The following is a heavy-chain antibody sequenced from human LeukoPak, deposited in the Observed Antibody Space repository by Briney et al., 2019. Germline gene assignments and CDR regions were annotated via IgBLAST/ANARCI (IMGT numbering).Heavy chain of an antibody. J-gene: IGHJ4*02. CDR3: ARRRCTSTSRFEDY. Sequence: GGSLRLSCEGSGFSLSAYNMNWVRQAPGKGLESVSYISSGSATIFYADSVKGRFTISRDNAKNSLYLQMDSLRAEDTAVYYCARRRCTSTSRFEDYWGQGTLVTVSS. CDR1: GFSLSAYN. CDR2: ISSGSATI. D-gene: IGHD2-2*01. V-gene: IGHV3-48*01.